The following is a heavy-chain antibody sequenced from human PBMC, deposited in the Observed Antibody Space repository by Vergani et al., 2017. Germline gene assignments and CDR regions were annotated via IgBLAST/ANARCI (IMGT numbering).Heavy chain of an antibody. V-gene: IGHV3-33*06. CDR3: AKDLYGGYGYYFDY. CDR1: GFTFSSYG. CDR2: IWYDGSNK. J-gene: IGHJ4*02. Sequence: QVQLVESGGGVVQPGRSLRLSCAASGFTFSSYGMHWVRQAPGKGLEWVAVIWYDGSNKYYADSVKGRFTISRDNSKNTLYLQMNSLRAEDTAVYYCAKDLYGGYGYYFDYWGQGTLVTVSS. D-gene: IGHD5-12*01.